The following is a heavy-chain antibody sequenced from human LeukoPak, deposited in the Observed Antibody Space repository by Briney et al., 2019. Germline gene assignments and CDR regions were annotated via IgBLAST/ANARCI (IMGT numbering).Heavy chain of an antibody. CDR3: ASGAGWLIDY. Sequence: PSETLSLTCSVSGGHIDSVYWNWIRQPPGKGLEWIGYIDNSGSTKYNPSLQSRITMPRDTSKKQFSLKLTSVTAADTAMYYCASGAGWLIDYWGQGTLVSVSS. D-gene: IGHD6-19*01. CDR2: IDNSGST. V-gene: IGHV4-4*08. CDR1: GGHIDSVY. J-gene: IGHJ4*02.